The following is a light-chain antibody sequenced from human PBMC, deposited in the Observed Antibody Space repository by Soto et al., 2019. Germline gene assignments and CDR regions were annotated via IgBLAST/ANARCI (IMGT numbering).Light chain of an antibody. CDR3: QQYNNWPLT. CDR2: GAS. CDR1: QSVSSL. Sequence: EVVMTQSPATLSVSPGERATLSCGASQSVSSLLAWYQQKPGQAPRLLIYGASTRATGIPDRFSASGSGTEFALTISSLQSGDFAVYYCQQYNNWPLTFGGGTKVEIK. V-gene: IGKV3-15*01. J-gene: IGKJ4*01.